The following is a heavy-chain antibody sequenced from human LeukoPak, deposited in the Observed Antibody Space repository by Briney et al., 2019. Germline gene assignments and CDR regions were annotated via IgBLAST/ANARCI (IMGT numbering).Heavy chain of an antibody. J-gene: IGHJ4*02. CDR3: ARSPGSIAVPGTGDY. CDR1: GYTFTSYG. Sequence: GASVKVSCKASGYTFTSYGISWVRQAPGQGLEWMGWISAYNGNTNYAQKLQGRVTMTTATSTSTAYMELRSLRSDDTAVYYCARSPGSIAVPGTGDYWGQGTLVTVSS. V-gene: IGHV1-18*01. CDR2: ISAYNGNT. D-gene: IGHD6-19*01.